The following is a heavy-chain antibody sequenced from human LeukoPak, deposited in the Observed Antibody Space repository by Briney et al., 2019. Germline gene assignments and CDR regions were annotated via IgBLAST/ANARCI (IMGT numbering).Heavy chain of an antibody. CDR2: INWNGGST. CDR3: ARDMYYYDSSGYYPDY. J-gene: IGHJ4*02. V-gene: IGHV3-20*04. Sequence: GGSLRLSCAASGFTFDDYGMSWVRQAPGKELEWVSGINWNGGSTGYADSVKGRFTISRDNAKNSLYLQMNSLRAEDTALYYCARDMYYYDSSGYYPDYWGQGTLVTVSS. CDR1: GFTFDDYG. D-gene: IGHD3-22*01.